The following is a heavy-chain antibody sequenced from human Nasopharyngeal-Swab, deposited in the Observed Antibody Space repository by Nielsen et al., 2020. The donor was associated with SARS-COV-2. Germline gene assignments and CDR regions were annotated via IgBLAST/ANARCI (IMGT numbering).Heavy chain of an antibody. J-gene: IGHJ5*02. D-gene: IGHD5-18*01. V-gene: IGHV4-31*02. CDR2: IYYSGST. Sequence: RQAPGKGLEWIGYIYYSGSTYYNPSLKSRVTISVDTSKNQFSLKLSSVTAADTAVYYCARGSPRSGYSYGSSHWFDPWGQGTLVTVSS. CDR3: ARGSPRSGYSYGSSHWFDP.